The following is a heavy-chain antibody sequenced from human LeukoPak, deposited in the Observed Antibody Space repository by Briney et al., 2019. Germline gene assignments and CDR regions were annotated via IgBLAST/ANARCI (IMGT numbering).Heavy chain of an antibody. V-gene: IGHV4-34*01. Sequence: SETLSLTCAVHGGSFSGYYWSWIRQPPGKGLEWIGEINHSGSTNYNPSLKSRVTISVDTSKNQFSLKLSSVTAADTAVYYCARGRQQLATNWFDPWGQGTLVTVSS. CDR1: GGSFSGYY. J-gene: IGHJ5*02. D-gene: IGHD6-13*01. CDR2: INHSGST. CDR3: ARGRQQLATNWFDP.